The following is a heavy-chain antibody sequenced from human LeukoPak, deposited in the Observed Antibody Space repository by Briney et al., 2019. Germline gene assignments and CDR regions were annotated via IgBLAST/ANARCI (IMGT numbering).Heavy chain of an antibody. V-gene: IGHV3-23*01. CDR3: AKRTMSAFDS. CDR2: ISGSGNGT. Sequence: GGSLRLSCTASGFTFRTYAMNWIRQSPGKGLEWLAGISGSGNGTDYAHSVKGRFIISRDNSKNMVYLQLNSLTVEDTATYYCAKRTMSAFDSWGQGTLLIVSS. CDR1: GFTFRTYA. J-gene: IGHJ4*02.